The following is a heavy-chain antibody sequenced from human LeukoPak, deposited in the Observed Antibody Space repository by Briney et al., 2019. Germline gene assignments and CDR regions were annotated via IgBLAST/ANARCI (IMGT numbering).Heavy chain of an antibody. CDR3: ARDRCSGGSCYLFAY. CDR1: GFTFSSYA. CDR2: ISSNGGST. V-gene: IGHV3-64*01. Sequence: PGGSLRLSCAASGFTFSSYAMHWVRQAPGKGLEYVSAISSNGGSTYYANSVKGRFTISRDNSKNTLYLQMGSLRAEDMAVYYCARDRCSGGSCYLFAYWGQGTLVTVSS. J-gene: IGHJ4*02. D-gene: IGHD2-15*01.